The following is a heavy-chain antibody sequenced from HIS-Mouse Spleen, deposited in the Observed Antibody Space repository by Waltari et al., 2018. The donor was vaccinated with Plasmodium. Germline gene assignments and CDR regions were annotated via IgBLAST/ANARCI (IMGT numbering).Heavy chain of an antibody. J-gene: IGHJ1*01. CDR3: ARVLGYKAAAGTFVEYFQH. CDR2: INPNSGGT. V-gene: IGHV1-2*02. CDR1: GYTFTGYY. D-gene: IGHD6-13*01. Sequence: QVQLVQSGAEVKKPGASVKVSCKASGYTFTGYYMHWVRQAPAKGLEWMGWINPNSGGTNYAQKFQGRFTMTRDTSISTAYMELSRLRSDDTAVYYCARVLGYKAAAGTFVEYFQHWGQGTLVTVSS.